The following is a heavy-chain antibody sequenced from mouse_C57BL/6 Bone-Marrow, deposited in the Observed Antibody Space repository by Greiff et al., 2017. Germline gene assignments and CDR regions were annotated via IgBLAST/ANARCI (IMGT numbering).Heavy chain of an antibody. V-gene: IGHV1-63*01. J-gene: IGHJ4*01. CDR2: IYPGGGYT. CDR3: ARGYAMDY. CDR1: GYTFTNYW. Sequence: VQGVESVAELVRPGTPVKMSCKASGYTFTNYWIGWAKQRPGHGLEWIGDIYPGGGYTNYNEKFKGKATLTADKSSSTAYMQFSSLTSEDSAIYYCARGYAMDYWGQGTSVTVSS.